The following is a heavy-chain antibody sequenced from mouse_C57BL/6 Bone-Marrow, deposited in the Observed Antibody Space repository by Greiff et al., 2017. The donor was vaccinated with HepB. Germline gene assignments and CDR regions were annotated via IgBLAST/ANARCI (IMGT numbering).Heavy chain of an antibody. CDR2: IWGVGSI. CDR3: AITHYYAMDY. CDR1: GFSLTSYG. Sequence: VKLVESGPGLVAPSQSLSITCTVSGFSLTSYGVDWVRQSPGKGLEWLGVIWGVGSINYNSALKSRLSISKDNSKSQVFLKMNSLQTDDTAMYYCAITHYYAMDYWGQGTSVTVSS. V-gene: IGHV2-6*01. J-gene: IGHJ4*01.